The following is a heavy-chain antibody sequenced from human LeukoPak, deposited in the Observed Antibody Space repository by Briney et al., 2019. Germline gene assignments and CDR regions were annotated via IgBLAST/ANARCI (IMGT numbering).Heavy chain of an antibody. J-gene: IGHJ5*02. D-gene: IGHD4-17*01. CDR2: INHSGST. CDR3: ARGLDYGDNYNWFDP. CDR1: GGSFSGYY. Sequence: SETLSLTCAVYGGSFSGYYWSWIRQPPGEGLEWIGEINHSGSTNYNPSLKSRVTISVDTSKNQFSLKLSSVTAADMAVYYCARGLDYGDNYNWFDPWGQGTLVTVSS. V-gene: IGHV4-34*01.